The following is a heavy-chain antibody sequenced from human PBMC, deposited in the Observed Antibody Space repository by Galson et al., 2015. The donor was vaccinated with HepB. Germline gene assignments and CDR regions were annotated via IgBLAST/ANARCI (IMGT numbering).Heavy chain of an antibody. J-gene: IGHJ1*01. CDR3: ARQPIAVAGTAEYFQH. V-gene: IGHV5-10-1*01. CDR2: IDPSDSYT. CDR1: GYSFTSYW. Sequence: SGAEVKKPGESLRISCKGSGYSFTSYWISWVRQMPGKGLEWMGRIDPSDSYTNYSPSFQGHVTISADKSISTAYLQWSSLKASDTAMYYCARQPIAVAGTAEYFQHWGQGTLVTVSS. D-gene: IGHD6-19*01.